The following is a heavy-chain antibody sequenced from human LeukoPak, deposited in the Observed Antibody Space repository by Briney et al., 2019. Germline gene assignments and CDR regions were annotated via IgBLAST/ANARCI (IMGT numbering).Heavy chain of an antibody. V-gene: IGHV4-4*02. CDR3: ARRVAVAGNYYFDY. CDR1: GDSISSSNW. Sequence: SETLSLTCAVSGDSISSSNWWTWVRHPPGKVLEWIGEISLSGSTNYNPSLKSRVTISLDKSNNQFSLKLSSVTAADTAVYYCARRVAVAGNYYFDYWGQGTLVTVSA. J-gene: IGHJ4*02. D-gene: IGHD6-19*01. CDR2: ISLSGST.